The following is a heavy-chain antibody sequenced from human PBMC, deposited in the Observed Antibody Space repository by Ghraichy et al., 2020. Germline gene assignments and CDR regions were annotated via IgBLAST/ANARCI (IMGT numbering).Heavy chain of an antibody. CDR3: TRDLVAGTELSGRRLKSYYYYGMDV. J-gene: IGHJ6*02. V-gene: IGHV3-73*01. CDR2: IRSKANSYAT. D-gene: IGHD6-19*01. CDR1: GFTFSGSA. Sequence: GGSLTLSCAASGFTFSGSAMHWVRQASGKGLEWVGRIRSKANSYATAYAASVKGRFTISRDDSKNTAYLQMNSLKTEDTAVYYCTRDLVAGTELSGRRLKSYYYYGMDVWGQGTTVTVSS.